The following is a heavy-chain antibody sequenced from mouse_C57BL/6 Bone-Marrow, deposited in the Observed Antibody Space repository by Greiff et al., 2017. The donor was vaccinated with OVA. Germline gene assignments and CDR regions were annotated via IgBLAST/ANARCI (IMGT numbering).Heavy chain of an antibody. CDR1: GYTFTDYE. Sequence: VQLQQSGAELVRPGASVTLSCKASGYTFTDYEMHWVKQTPVHGLEWIGAIDPETGGTAYNQKFKGKAILTADKSSSTAYMELRSLTSEDSAVYYCTRLLRSLYFDYWGQGTTLTVSS. CDR2: IDPETGGT. CDR3: TRLLRSLYFDY. V-gene: IGHV1-15*01. J-gene: IGHJ2*01. D-gene: IGHD1-1*01.